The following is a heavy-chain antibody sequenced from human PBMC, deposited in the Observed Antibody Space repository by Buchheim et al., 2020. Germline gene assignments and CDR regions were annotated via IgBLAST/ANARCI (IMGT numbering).Heavy chain of an antibody. V-gene: IGHV5-10-1*03. CDR3: ARRIAVAVDYYGMDV. CDR1: GYSFTSYW. Sequence: EVQLVQSGAEVKKPGESLRISCKGSGYSFTSYWISWVRQMPGKGLEWMGRIDPSDSYTNYSPSFQGHVTISANKSIRTAYPQWSSLKASDTAMYYCARRIAVAVDYYGMDVWGQGTT. J-gene: IGHJ6*02. CDR2: IDPSDSYT. D-gene: IGHD6-19*01.